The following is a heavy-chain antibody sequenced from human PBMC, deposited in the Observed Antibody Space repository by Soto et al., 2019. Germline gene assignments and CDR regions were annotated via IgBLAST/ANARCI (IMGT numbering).Heavy chain of an antibody. V-gene: IGHV3-9*01. CDR1: GFTFDDYA. J-gene: IGHJ1*01. D-gene: IGHD6-13*01. Sequence: GGSLRLSCAASGFTFDDYAMHWVRQVPGKGLEWVSGINWNSGSIGYGDSAKGRFAISRDNAKNSLHLQMNSLSAEDTAFYYCVKDESINWYSGHFRHWGQGTLVTVSS. CDR2: INWNSGSI. CDR3: VKDESINWYSGHFRH.